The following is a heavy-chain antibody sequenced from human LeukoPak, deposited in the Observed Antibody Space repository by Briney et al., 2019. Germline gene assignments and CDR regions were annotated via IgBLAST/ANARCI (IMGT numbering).Heavy chain of an antibody. J-gene: IGHJ5*02. CDR3: ARDIVVVVAARDYNWFDP. Sequence: GASVKVSCKASGYTFTGYYMHWVRQAPGQGLEWMGWINPNSGGTNYAQKFQGRVTMTRDTSISTAHMELSRLRSDDTAVYYCARDIVVVVAARDYNWFDPWGQGTLVTVSS. V-gene: IGHV1-2*02. D-gene: IGHD2-15*01. CDR2: INPNSGGT. CDR1: GYTFTGYY.